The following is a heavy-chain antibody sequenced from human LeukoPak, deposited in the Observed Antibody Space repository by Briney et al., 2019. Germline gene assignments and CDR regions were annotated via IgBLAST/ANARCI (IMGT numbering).Heavy chain of an antibody. CDR1: GYTFTSYD. CDR2: MNPNSGNT. J-gene: IGHJ4*02. V-gene: IGHV1-8*02. Sequence: GASVKVSCKASGYTFTSYDINWVRQATGQGLEWMGWMNPNSGNTGYAQRFQGRVTMTRNTSISTAYMELSSLRSEDTAVYYCARGVLGTYGLTAYYYGSGSYYLDYWGQGTLVTVSS. CDR3: ARGVLGTYGLTAYYYGSGSYYLDY. D-gene: IGHD3-10*01.